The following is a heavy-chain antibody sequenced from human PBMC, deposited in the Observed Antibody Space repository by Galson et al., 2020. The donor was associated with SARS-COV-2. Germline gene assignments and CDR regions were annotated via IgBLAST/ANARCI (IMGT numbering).Heavy chain of an antibody. CDR2: FDPEDGET. Sequence: ASVKVSCKVSGYTLTELSMHWVRQAPGKGLEWMGGFDPEDGETIYAQKFQGRVTITEDTSTDTAYMELSSLRSEDTAVYYCATGLEIRLGELSLYNYWGQGTLVTVSS. J-gene: IGHJ4*02. V-gene: IGHV1-24*01. CDR3: ATGLEIRLGELSLYNY. D-gene: IGHD3-16*02. CDR1: GYTLTELS.